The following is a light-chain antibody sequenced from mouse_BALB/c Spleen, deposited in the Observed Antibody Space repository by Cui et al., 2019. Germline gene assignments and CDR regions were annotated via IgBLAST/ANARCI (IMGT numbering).Light chain of an antibody. V-gene: IGLV1*01. Sequence: QAVVPPESALTKSPGETVTLTCRSSTGAVTTSNYANWVQEKPDHLFTGLIGGTNNRAPGVPARFSGSLIGDKAALTITGAQTEDEAIYFCALWYSNHWVFGGGTKLTVL. J-gene: IGLJ1*01. CDR1: TGAVTTSNY. CDR3: ALWYSNHWV. CDR2: GTN.